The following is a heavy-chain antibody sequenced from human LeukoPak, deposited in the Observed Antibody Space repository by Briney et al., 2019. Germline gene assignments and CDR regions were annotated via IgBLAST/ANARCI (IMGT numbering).Heavy chain of an antibody. V-gene: IGHV4-31*03. CDR3: ARYYCGSSSCPGVDY. CDR1: GGSITSGGNY. CDR2: ISHSGST. Sequence: TLSLTCTVSGGSITSGGNYWSWIRQHPGEGLEWIGYISHSGSTYYNPSLKSRVTISVDTSKNQFSLQLSSVTAADTAVYYCARYYCGSSSCPGVDYWGRGTLVTVSS. D-gene: IGHD2-2*01. J-gene: IGHJ4*02.